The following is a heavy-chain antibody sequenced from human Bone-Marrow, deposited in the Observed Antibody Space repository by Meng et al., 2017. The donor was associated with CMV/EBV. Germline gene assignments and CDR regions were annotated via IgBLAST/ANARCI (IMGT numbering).Heavy chain of an antibody. D-gene: IGHD2-8*02. CDR1: GFILSSYE. V-gene: IGHV3-48*03. J-gene: IGHJ4*02. CDR2: IDSSSSLI. CDR3: ARGRHYTGSAHIDD. Sequence: GGSLRLSCEASGFILSSYEMNWVRQAPGRGLEWLSYIDSSSSLIYYADSVKGRLTISRVNAKNSLYLEMNSLRVEDTAVYYCARGRHYTGSAHIDDWGQGTLVTVSS.